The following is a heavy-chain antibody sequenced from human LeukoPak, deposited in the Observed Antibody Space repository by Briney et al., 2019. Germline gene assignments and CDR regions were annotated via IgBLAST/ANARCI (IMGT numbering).Heavy chain of an antibody. V-gene: IGHV3-7*01. CDR3: ARSGPFDY. D-gene: IGHD3-10*01. CDR2: IKHDGSEK. CDR1: GFTFSSYW. J-gene: IGHJ4*02. Sequence: GGSLRLSCAASGFTFSSYWMTWVRQAPGKGLEWVANIKHDGSEKYYVDSMKGRFTISRDNAKDSLYLQMNSLRAEDTAVYYCARSGPFDYWGQGTLVTVSS.